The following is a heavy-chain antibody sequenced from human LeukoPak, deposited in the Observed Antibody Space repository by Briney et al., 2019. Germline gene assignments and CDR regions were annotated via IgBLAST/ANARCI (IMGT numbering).Heavy chain of an antibody. CDR2: INPSGGST. Sequence: ASVKVSWKASGYTFTSYYMHWVRQAPGQGLEWMGIINPSGGSTSYAQKFQGRVTMTRDTSTSTVYMELSSLRSEDTAVYYCARRAYSSSSLDYYYYMDVWGKGTTDTVSS. J-gene: IGHJ6*03. D-gene: IGHD6-6*01. V-gene: IGHV1-46*01. CDR1: GYTFTSYY. CDR3: ARRAYSSSSLDYYYYMDV.